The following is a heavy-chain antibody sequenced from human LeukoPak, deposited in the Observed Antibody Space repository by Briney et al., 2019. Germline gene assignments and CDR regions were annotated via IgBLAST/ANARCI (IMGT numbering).Heavy chain of an antibody. D-gene: IGHD3-22*01. CDR2: ISGSGGST. J-gene: IGHJ4*02. Sequence: GGSLRPSCAASGFTFSSYAMSWIRQAPGKGLEWVSAISGSGGSTYYADSVKGRFTISRDNSKNTLYLQMNSLRADDTAVYYRAKDLSYDSSGYYAYWGQGTLVTVSS. V-gene: IGHV3-23*01. CDR3: AKDLSYDSSGYYAY. CDR1: GFTFSSYA.